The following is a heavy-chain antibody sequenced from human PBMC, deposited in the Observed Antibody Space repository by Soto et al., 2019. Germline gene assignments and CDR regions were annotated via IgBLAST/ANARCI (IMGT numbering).Heavy chain of an antibody. V-gene: IGHV6-1*01. Sequence: SQPLSHTCAITGDSVSSNSAGWSWVRQSPSRGLEWLGRTYYRSKWYYEYAVSVRGRITINPDTSKNQYSLQLNSVTPEDTAVYFCARGEQYSGRIFDYWGQGTLVTVSS. CDR3: ARGEQYSGRIFDY. D-gene: IGHD1-26*01. J-gene: IGHJ4*01. CDR1: GDSVSSNSAG. CDR2: TYYRSKWYY.